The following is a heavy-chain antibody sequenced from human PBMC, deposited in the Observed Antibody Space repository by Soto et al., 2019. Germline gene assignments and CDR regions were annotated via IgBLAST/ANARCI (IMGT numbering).Heavy chain of an antibody. CDR1: GYTFTSYA. Sequence: VSVKVSCKASGYTFTSYAMHWVRQAPGQRLEWMGWFNAGNGNTKYSQKFQGRVTITRDTSASTAYMELSSLRSEDTAVYYCARDVCSGGSCYNNWFDPWGQGTLVTVSS. CDR3: ARDVCSGGSCYNNWFDP. CDR2: FNAGNGNT. J-gene: IGHJ5*02. D-gene: IGHD2-15*01. V-gene: IGHV1-3*01.